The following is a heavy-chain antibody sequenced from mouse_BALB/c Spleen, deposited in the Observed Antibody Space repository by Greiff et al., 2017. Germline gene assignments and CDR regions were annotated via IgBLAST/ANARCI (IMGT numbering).Heavy chain of an antibody. Sequence: VHVKQSGAELVKPGASVKLSCTASGFNIKDTYMHWVKQRPEQGLEWIGRIDPANGNTKYDPKFQGKATITADTSSNTAYLQLSSLTSEDTAVYYCAGARNDGAWFAYWGQGTLGTVSA. J-gene: IGHJ3*01. CDR2: IDPANGNT. CDR1: GFNIKDTY. CDR3: AGARNDGAWFAY. D-gene: IGHD2-14*01. V-gene: IGHV14-3*02.